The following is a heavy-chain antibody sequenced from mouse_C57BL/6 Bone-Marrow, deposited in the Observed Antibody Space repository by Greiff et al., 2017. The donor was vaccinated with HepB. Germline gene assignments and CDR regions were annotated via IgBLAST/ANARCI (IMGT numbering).Heavy chain of an antibody. Sequence: EVKLMESGGDLVKPGGSLKLSCAASGFTFSSYGMSWVRQTPDKRLEWVATISSGGSYTYYPDSVKGRFTISRDNAKNTLYLQMSSLKSEDTAMYYCARDYDWFAYWGQGTLVTVSA. CDR2: ISSGGSYT. V-gene: IGHV5-6*01. J-gene: IGHJ3*01. CDR1: GFTFSSYG. CDR3: ARDYDWFAY. D-gene: IGHD2-4*01.